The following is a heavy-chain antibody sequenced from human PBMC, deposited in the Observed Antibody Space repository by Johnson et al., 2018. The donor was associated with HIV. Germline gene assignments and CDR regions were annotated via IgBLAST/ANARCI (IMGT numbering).Heavy chain of an antibody. Sequence: QVQLVESGGGVVQPGGSLRLSCAASGFTFTTYGMHWVRQAPGKGLEWVALIRYDGSNKYYTDSVKGRFTISRDNSKNTLYLQMNSLRAEDTAVYYCARDPRGVIVAPSDAFDIWGQGTMVTVSS. D-gene: IGHD3-10*01. CDR1: GFTFTTYG. CDR2: IRYDGSNK. J-gene: IGHJ3*02. CDR3: ARDPRGVIVAPSDAFDI. V-gene: IGHV3-30*02.